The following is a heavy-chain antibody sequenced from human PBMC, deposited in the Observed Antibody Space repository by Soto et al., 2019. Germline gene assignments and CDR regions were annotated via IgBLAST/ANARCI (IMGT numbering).Heavy chain of an antibody. Sequence: EVQLVESGGGLVQPGGSLRLSCTASGFTFNNKWMHWVRQAPGKGLVWVSRIDGYSTTTNYADSVKGRFTISRDNAKKTVFLHVNSRTDEDMAVYYCARGGAMGVDYWGQGTLVTVSS. CDR2: IDGYSTTT. J-gene: IGHJ4*02. CDR3: ARGGAMGVDY. D-gene: IGHD1-26*01. V-gene: IGHV3-74*01. CDR1: GFTFNNKW.